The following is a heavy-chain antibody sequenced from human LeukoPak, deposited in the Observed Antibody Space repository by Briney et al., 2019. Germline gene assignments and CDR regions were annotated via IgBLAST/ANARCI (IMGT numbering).Heavy chain of an antibody. V-gene: IGHV3-9*01. CDR1: GFIFNNYA. Sequence: PSGGSLRLSCAGSGFIFNNYAMHWVRQPPGKGLEWVSGISWNSGSRDYADSVKGRFTISRDNAKNSLYLQMNSLRVEDTAFYYCAKDNRRHYTSGPNPDSLHWGQGALVTVSS. CDR2: ISWNSGSR. D-gene: IGHD6-19*01. CDR3: AKDNRRHYTSGPNPDSLH. J-gene: IGHJ4*02.